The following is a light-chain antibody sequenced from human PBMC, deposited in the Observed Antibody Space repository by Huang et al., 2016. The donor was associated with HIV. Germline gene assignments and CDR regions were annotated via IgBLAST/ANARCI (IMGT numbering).Light chain of an antibody. CDR3: QQLHNSPYT. CDR2: KAS. J-gene: IGKJ2*01. Sequence: QSPSTLSASIGDRVTITCRASQSLSGWLAWYQQRPGKSPNLLISKASSLQSGVPPRFSGSGSGTDFILTISSLQPDDFATYYCQQLHNSPYTFGQGTKLEIK. V-gene: IGKV1-5*03. CDR1: QSLSGW.